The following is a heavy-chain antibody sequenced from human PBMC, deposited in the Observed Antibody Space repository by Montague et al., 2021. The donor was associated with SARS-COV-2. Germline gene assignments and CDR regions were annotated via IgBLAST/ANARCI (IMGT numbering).Heavy chain of an antibody. V-gene: IGHV3-48*03. J-gene: IGHJ4*02. D-gene: IGHD3-22*01. CDR1: VFIFSSYG. Sequence: SLRLSCAASVFIFSSYGMNLVRQAPGKGLEWVSYISNSGDTKYYXXSLKVRFTISRDNAKNSLYLQMSSLRAEDTAVYYCARAGEDYYYDSSGFLYWDQGILVTVSS. CDR2: ISNSGDTK. CDR3: ARAGEDYYYDSSGFLY.